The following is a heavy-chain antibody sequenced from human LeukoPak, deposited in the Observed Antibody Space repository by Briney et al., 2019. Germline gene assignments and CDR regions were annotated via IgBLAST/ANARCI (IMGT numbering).Heavy chain of an antibody. V-gene: IGHV1-18*01. J-gene: IGHJ4*02. Sequence: RASVKVSCKASGYTFTSYGISWVRQAPGQGLEWMGWISAYNGNTNYAQKLQGRVTMTTDTSTSTAYMELRSLRSDDTAVYYCARDPYYDYVWGSYRYTRYFDYWGRGTLVTVSS. CDR3: ARDPYYDYVWGSYRYTRYFDY. CDR2: ISAYNGNT. D-gene: IGHD3-16*02. CDR1: GYTFTSYG.